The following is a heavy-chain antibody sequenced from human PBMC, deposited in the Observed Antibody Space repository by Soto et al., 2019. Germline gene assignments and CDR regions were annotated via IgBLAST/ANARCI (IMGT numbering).Heavy chain of an antibody. D-gene: IGHD2-2*01. CDR3: TSFCSCCFFDY. Sequence: EVQLVESGGGLVQPGGSLKLSCAASGFTFSDSAMHWVRQASGKGLEWVGRIRSKPNSYATEYAASVTGRFTISRDDSKNTAYLHMNGLKSEDTAVYYCTSFCSCCFFDYWGQGTLVTVSA. CDR2: IRSKPNSYAT. V-gene: IGHV3-73*01. CDR1: GFTFSDSA. J-gene: IGHJ4*02.